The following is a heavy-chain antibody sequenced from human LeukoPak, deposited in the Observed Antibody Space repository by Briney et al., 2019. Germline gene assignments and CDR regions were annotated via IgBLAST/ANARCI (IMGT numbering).Heavy chain of an antibody. J-gene: IGHJ3*02. V-gene: IGHV3-66*01. CDR1: GFTVSNNY. D-gene: IGHD3-22*01. CDR2: IYRSGTP. Sequence: GGSLRLSCAASGFTVSNNYMSWVRQAPGQGLDWVSTIYRSGTPHYADSVKGRFTISRDNSKNTLYLQMNSLRAEDTAVYYCAEGGDYYDSSGPFDIWGQGTMVTVSS. CDR3: AEGGDYYDSSGPFDI.